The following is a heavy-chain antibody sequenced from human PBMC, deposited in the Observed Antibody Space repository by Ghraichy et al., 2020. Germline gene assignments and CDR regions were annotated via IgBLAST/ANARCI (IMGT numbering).Heavy chain of an antibody. CDR1: GGSFSGYY. D-gene: IGHD2-8*01. CDR3: ARQDVVVMVSAPNAFDF. CDR2: INHSGST. V-gene: IGHV4-34*01. Sequence: SETLSLTCAVYGGSFSGYYWSWIRQPPGKGLEWIGEINHSGSTNYNPSLKSRITISIDTSKNQFSLKLRSMSAADTALYYCARQDVVVMVSAPNAFDFWGQGTMVTVSS. J-gene: IGHJ3*01.